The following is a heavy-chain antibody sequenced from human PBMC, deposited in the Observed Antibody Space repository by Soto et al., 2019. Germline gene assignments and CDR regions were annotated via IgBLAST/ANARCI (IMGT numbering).Heavy chain of an antibody. CDR2: MNPNSGNT. V-gene: IGHV1-8*01. D-gene: IGHD4-4*01. J-gene: IGHJ5*02. Sequence: ASVKVSCKASGYTYPSYAINWLRQATGQGLEWMGWMNPNSGNTGYAQKFQGRVTMTRNTSISTVYMELSSLRSEDTAMYYCARGGLGGLQAWFDPWGQGTLVSGSS. CDR3: ARGGLGGLQAWFDP. CDR1: GYTYPSYA.